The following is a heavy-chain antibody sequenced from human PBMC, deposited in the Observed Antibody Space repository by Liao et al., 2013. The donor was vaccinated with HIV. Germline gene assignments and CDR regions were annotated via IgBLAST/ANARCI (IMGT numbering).Heavy chain of an antibody. D-gene: IGHD3-3*01. CDR1: GGSISSYY. J-gene: IGHJ5*02. CDR2: IYSSGSA. CDR3: ARTDQYYDFWNGYENWFDP. V-gene: IGHV4-4*07. Sequence: QVQLQESGPGLVKPSETLSLTCTVSGGSISSYYWSWIRQPAGKGLEWIGRIYSSGSANYNPSLKSRVTMSVDTSKNQFSLKLSSVTAADTALYYCARTDQYYDFWNGYENWFDPWGQGTLVTVSS.